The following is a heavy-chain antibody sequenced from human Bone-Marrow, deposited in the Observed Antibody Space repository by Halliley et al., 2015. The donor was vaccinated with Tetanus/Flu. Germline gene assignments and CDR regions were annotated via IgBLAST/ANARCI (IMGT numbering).Heavy chain of an antibody. Sequence: LSLTCAVYGESFSGHYWIWIRQSPGKGLEWIGEIDHNGIANYNPSLKSRLMMSVDTTRKRFSLELRSVTAADTAIYYCARSQAFHIVAGLDYWGQGTRVSVAS. CDR2: IDHNGIA. CDR1: GESFSGHY. CDR3: ARSQAFHIVAGLDY. V-gene: IGHV4-34*10. J-gene: IGHJ4*02. D-gene: IGHD6-19*01.